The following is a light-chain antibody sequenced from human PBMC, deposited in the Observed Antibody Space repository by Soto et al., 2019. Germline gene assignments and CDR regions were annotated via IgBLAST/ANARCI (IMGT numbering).Light chain of an antibody. J-gene: IGKJ4*01. CDR3: QGHSTYPLT. V-gene: IGKV1-9*01. CDR2: AAS. CDR1: QGISSY. Sequence: DIQLTQSPSFLSASVGDRVTITCRASQGISSYLAWYQQKPGKAPKLLIYAASTLQSGVPSTFSGSGSGTEFTLTISSLQPEDFATYYCQGHSTYPLTFGGGTKVDI.